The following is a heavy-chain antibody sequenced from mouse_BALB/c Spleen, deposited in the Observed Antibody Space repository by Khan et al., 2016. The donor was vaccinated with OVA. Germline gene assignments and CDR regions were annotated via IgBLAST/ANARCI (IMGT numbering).Heavy chain of an antibody. Sequence: VKLLESGAELVRPGVSVKISCKGSGYTFTDFTMHWVKQSHAKSLEWIGVISTYYGDVTYNQKFKGKATMTVDKSSSTAYMELARLTSEDSAIYYWTRGGGGSSFAYWGQGTLVTVSA. CDR1: GYTFTDFT. V-gene: IGHV1S137*01. D-gene: IGHD1-1*01. CDR2: ISTYYGDV. J-gene: IGHJ3*01. CDR3: TRGGGGSSFAY.